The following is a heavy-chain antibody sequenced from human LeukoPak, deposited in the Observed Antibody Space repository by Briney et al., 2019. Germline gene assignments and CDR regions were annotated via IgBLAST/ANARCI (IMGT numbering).Heavy chain of an antibody. D-gene: IGHD3-22*01. CDR2: IYYSGST. CDR1: GGSISSYY. J-gene: IGHJ1*01. Sequence: SETLSLTCTVSGGSISSYYWSWIRQPPGKGLEWIGYIYYSGSTNYNPSLKSRVTISVDTSKNQFSLKLSSVTAADTAVYYCARSGLDSSGYYYTPEYFQHWGQGTLVTVSS. CDR3: ARSGLDSSGYYYTPEYFQH. V-gene: IGHV4-59*01.